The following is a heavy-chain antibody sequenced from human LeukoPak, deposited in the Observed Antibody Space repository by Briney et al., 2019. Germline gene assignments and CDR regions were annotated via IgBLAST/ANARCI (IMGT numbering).Heavy chain of an antibody. CDR3: AKDGEVGATGFYYYCMDV. CDR2: ISWDGGST. D-gene: IGHD1-26*01. J-gene: IGHJ6*03. CDR1: GFTFDDYT. V-gene: IGHV3-43*01. Sequence: GGSLRLSCAASGFTFDDYTMHWVRQAPGKGLEWVSLISWDGGSTYYADSVKGRFTISRDNSKNSLYLQMNSLRTEDTALYYCAKDGEVGATGFYYYCMDVWGKGTTVTVSS.